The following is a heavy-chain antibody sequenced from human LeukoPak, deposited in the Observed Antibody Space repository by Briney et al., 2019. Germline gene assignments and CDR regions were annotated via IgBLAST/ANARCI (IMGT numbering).Heavy chain of an antibody. CDR2: IASDGSST. V-gene: IGHV3-74*01. Sequence: GGSLGLSCAASGFTFSSYWMNWVRQAPGKGLVWVSRIASDGSSTTYADSVKGRFSISRDNAKNTLYLQMNSLRVEDTAVYYCARGRPHGNDYWGEGTLVTVSS. D-gene: IGHD4-23*01. J-gene: IGHJ4*02. CDR1: GFTFSSYW. CDR3: ARGRPHGNDY.